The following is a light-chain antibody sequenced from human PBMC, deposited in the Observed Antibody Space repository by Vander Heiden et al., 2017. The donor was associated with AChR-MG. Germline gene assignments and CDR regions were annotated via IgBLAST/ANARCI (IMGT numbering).Light chain of an antibody. Sequence: SYVLPQPPSVSVGPGKPARITCGENNIGSKSVHWYQQKPGQAPVLVVHENSDRPSGIPKRFSGSNSGNSATLTISGVEAGDEADYFCQVWDSTTDHHLFGGGTKLTVL. CDR3: QVWDSTTDHHL. J-gene: IGLJ2*01. CDR1: NIGSKS. V-gene: IGLV3-21*03. CDR2: ENS.